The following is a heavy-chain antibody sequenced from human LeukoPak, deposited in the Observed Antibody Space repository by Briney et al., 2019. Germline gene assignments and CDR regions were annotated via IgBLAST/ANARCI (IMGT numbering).Heavy chain of an antibody. J-gene: IGHJ6*04. V-gene: IGHV1-69*13. D-gene: IGHD5-12*01. CDR3: ARSRRGYSGYEAADYYYYYGMDV. Sequence: SVKVSCKASGGTFGSYAISWVRQAPGQGLEWMGGIIPIFGTANYAQKFQGRVTITADESTSTAYMELSSLRSEDTAVYYCARSRRGYSGYEAADYYYYYGMDVWGKGTTVTVSS. CDR2: IIPIFGTA. CDR1: GGTFGSYA.